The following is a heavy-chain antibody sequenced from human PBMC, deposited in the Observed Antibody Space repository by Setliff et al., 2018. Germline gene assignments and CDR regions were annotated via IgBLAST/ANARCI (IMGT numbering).Heavy chain of an antibody. Sequence: GESLKISCKGSGYSFTSYWIGWVRQMPGKGLEWMGIIYPGDSDTRYSPSFQGRVTISADKSISTAYLQWSSLKASDTAMYYCARHYSNYVAQDDAFDIWGQGTMVTVSS. V-gene: IGHV5-51*01. CDR2: IYPGDSDT. CDR1: GYSFTSYW. J-gene: IGHJ3*02. CDR3: ARHYSNYVAQDDAFDI. D-gene: IGHD4-4*01.